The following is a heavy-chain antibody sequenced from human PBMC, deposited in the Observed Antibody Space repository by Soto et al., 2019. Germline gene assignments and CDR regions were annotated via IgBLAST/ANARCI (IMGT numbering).Heavy chain of an antibody. D-gene: IGHD6-19*01. CDR2: IYWDDEE. J-gene: IGHJ4*02. V-gene: IGHV2-5*02. CDR3: AQSPFSSGWYLTGRFDS. Sequence: GSGPTLVNPTQTLTLTCTFSGFSLRTSGVGVGWIRQPPGKALEWLALIYWDDEERYSPSLQSRLTITKDTSKSQVVLTMTNMDPVDTATYYCAQSPFSSGWYLTGRFDSWGQGTLVTVSS. CDR1: GFSLRTSGVG.